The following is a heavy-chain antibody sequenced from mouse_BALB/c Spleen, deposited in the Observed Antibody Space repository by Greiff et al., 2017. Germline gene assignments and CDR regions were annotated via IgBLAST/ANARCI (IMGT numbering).Heavy chain of an antibody. CDR2: ILPGSGST. D-gene: IGHD6-1*01. CDR3: ARGGYSLAWFAY. Sequence: VHLQESGAELMKPGASVKISCKATGYTFSSYWIEWVKQRPGHGLEWIGEILPGSGSTNYNEKFKGKATFTADTSSNTAYMQLSSLTSEDSAVYYCARGGYSLAWFAYWGQGTLVTVSA. J-gene: IGHJ3*01. CDR1: GYTFSSYW. V-gene: IGHV1-9*01.